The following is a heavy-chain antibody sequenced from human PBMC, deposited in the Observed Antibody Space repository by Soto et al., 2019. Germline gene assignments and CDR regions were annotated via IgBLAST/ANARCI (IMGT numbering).Heavy chain of an antibody. CDR1: GYTFTSYG. CDR2: ISAYNGNT. V-gene: IGHV1-18*01. CDR3: ARDGASYYYDSSGCWNDAFDI. J-gene: IGHJ3*02. D-gene: IGHD3-22*01. Sequence: QVQLVQSGAEVKKPGASVKVSCKASGYTFTSYGISWVRQAPGQGLEWMGWISAYNGNTNYAQKLQGRVTMTTDTSTSTAYMELRSLRSDDTAVYYCARDGASYYYDSSGCWNDAFDIWGQGTMVTVSS.